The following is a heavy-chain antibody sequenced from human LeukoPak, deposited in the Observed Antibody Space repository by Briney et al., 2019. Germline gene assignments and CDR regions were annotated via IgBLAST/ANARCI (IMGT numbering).Heavy chain of an antibody. CDR2: ISPSGST. J-gene: IGHJ4*02. V-gene: IGHV4-61*02. D-gene: IGHD3-10*01. CDR3: ARGFRGPNFDY. Sequence: SSETLSLTCTVSGDSISGNYYWSWIRQPAGKGLEWIGRISPSGSTKYNPSLKSRVTISVDTSKNQFSLKLTSMTAADTAVYYCARGFRGPNFDYWGQGTLVTVSS. CDR1: GDSISGNYY.